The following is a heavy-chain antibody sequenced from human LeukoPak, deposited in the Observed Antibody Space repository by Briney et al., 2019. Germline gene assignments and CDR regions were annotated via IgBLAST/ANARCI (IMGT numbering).Heavy chain of an antibody. CDR1: GGSISSSSYY. D-gene: IGHD6-19*01. CDR2: INHSGST. V-gene: IGHV4-39*07. J-gene: IGHJ5*02. CDR3: ARDSAVAGTFDP. Sequence: SETLSLTCTVSGGSISSSSYYWGWIRQPPGKGLEWIGEINHSGSTNYNPSLKSRVTISVDTSKNQFSLKLSSVTAADTAVYYCARDSAVAGTFDPWGQGTLVTVSS.